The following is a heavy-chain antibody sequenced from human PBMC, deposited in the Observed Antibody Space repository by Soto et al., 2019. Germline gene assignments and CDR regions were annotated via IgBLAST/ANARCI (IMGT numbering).Heavy chain of an antibody. D-gene: IGHD3-16*01. CDR3: AKEGGGMDV. V-gene: IGHV3-43*01. CDR2: ISWDGGTT. Sequence: EVQLVESGGVVVKPGGSLRLSCAASGFTFDDYTMHWVRQAPGKGLEWVSLISWDGGTTYYADSVKGQFTISRDNSKNSLYLHMNSLRTEDTDLYYCAKEGGGMDVWGQGTTVTVSS. CDR1: GFTFDDYT. J-gene: IGHJ6*02.